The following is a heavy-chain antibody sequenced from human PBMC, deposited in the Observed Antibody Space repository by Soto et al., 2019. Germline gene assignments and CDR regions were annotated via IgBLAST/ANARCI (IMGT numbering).Heavy chain of an antibody. V-gene: IGHV2-26*01. CDR2: IFSNDEK. J-gene: IGHJ4*02. Sequence: QVTLKESGPVLVKPTETLTLTCTVSGFSLSNARMGVSWIRQPPGKALEWLAHIFSNDEKSYSTSLKSRLTISKEHSKRQVVLTMTNMDPVDTATYYCARIPIAAAAPYYFDYWGQGTLVTVSS. CDR1: GFSLSNARMG. CDR3: ARIPIAAAAPYYFDY. D-gene: IGHD6-13*01.